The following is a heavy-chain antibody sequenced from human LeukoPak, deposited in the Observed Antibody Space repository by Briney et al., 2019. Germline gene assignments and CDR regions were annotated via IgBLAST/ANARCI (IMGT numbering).Heavy chain of an antibody. J-gene: IGHJ4*02. CDR3: AALYFGKGVY. CDR2: IENRGSRT. CDR1: GFTFSSFE. Sequence: GGSLRLSCAASGFTFSSFEMNWVRQVPGEGLEWFSYIENRGSRTYYADSVKGRFIISRDNAKNSLYLQLTSLRAEDTAVYYCAALYFGKGVYWGQGTLVTVSS. D-gene: IGHD2-2*02. V-gene: IGHV3-48*03.